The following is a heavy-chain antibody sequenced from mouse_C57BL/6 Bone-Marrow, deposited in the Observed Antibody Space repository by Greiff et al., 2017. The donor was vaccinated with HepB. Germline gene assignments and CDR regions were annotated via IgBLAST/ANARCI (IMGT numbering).Heavy chain of an antibody. J-gene: IGHJ1*03. CDR2: IYPGGGYT. CDR3: ARYRFWYFDV. CDR1: GYTFTNYW. Sequence: QVQLQQSGAELVRPGTSVKMSCKASGYTFTNYWIGWAKQRPGHGLEWIGDIYPGGGYTNYNEKFKGKATLTADKSSSTAYMQFSSLTSEDSAIYYCARYRFWYFDVWGTGTTVTVSS. V-gene: IGHV1-63*01.